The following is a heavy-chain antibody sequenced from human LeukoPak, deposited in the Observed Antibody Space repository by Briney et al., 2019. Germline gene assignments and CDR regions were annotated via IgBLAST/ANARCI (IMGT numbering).Heavy chain of an antibody. Sequence: GGSLRLSCAGPGFSFSSYGMHWVRQAPGKGLEWMAFIRSDGSNKYYADSVKGRFTISRDNSKNTLYLQMNSLRAEDTALYYCARILDSAWGELGYWGQGTLVTVSS. CDR2: IRSDGSNK. V-gene: IGHV3-30*02. D-gene: IGHD6-19*01. CDR1: GFSFSSYG. CDR3: ARILDSAWGELGY. J-gene: IGHJ4*02.